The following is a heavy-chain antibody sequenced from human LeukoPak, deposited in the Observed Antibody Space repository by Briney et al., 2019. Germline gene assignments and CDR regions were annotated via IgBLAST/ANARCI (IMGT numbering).Heavy chain of an antibody. CDR2: ISGSDPGT. D-gene: IGHD2-8*02. CDR3: AKAPLGSCTGARCYSLDA. V-gene: IGHV3-23*01. J-gene: IGHJ6*03. CDR1: GFTFRTYA. Sequence: GGSLRLSCVASGFTFRTYAMSWVRQTPWMGLEWVSAISGSDPGTYHADSVKGRFTISRDNSKNTLYLQMNNLRAEDTAISFCAKAPLGSCTGARCYSLDAWGKGTTVSVSS.